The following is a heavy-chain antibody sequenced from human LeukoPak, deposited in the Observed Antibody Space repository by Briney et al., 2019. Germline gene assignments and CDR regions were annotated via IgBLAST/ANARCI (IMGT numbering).Heavy chain of an antibody. CDR1: GYTFIGYY. Sequence: ASVKVSCKASGYTFIGYYMHWVRQAPGQGLEWMGIINPSGGSTSYAQKFQGRVTMTRDMSTSTVYMELSSLRSEDTAVYYCARVEVATMSFDYWGQGTLVTVSS. V-gene: IGHV1-46*01. CDR3: ARVEVATMSFDY. CDR2: INPSGGST. D-gene: IGHD5-12*01. J-gene: IGHJ4*02.